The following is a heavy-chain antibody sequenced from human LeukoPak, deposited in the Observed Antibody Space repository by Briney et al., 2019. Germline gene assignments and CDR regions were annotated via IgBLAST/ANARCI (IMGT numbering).Heavy chain of an antibody. CDR2: IYYSGST. D-gene: IGHD6-13*01. CDR1: SGSISSYY. V-gene: IGHV4-59*01. Sequence: PSETLSLTCTVSSGSISSYYWSWIRQPPGKGLEWIGYIYYSGSTNYNPSLKSRVTISVNTSKNQFSLKLTSVTAADTAMYYCARGGSSSSLNRLDHWGQGTLVTVSS. CDR3: ARGGSSSSLNRLDH. J-gene: IGHJ4*02.